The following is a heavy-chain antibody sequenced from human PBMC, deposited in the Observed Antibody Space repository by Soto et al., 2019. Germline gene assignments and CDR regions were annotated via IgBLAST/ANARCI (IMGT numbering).Heavy chain of an antibody. V-gene: IGHV3-23*01. D-gene: IGHD2-15*01. Sequence: GGSLRLSCAASGFTFSSYAMSWVRQAPGKGLEWVSAISGSGGTTYYADSVKGRLTISRDNSKNMLYLQMNSLRAEDTAVYYCAKEDCSGGSCHGYFDYWGQGTLVTVSS. CDR1: GFTFSSYA. CDR2: ISGSGGTT. J-gene: IGHJ4*02. CDR3: AKEDCSGGSCHGYFDY.